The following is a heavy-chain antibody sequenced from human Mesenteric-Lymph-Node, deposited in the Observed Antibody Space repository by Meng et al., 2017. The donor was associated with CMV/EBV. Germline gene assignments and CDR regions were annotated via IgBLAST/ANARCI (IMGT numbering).Heavy chain of an antibody. J-gene: IGHJ4*02. CDR1: GFTFSSYG. CDR2: IRYDGSNK. V-gene: IGHV3-30*02. CDR3: ARGYSFGYRIDY. Sequence: GESLKISCAASGFTFSSYGMHWVRQAPGKGLEWVAFIRYDGSNKYYADSVKGRFTISRDNSKNTLYLQMNSLRAEDTAVYYCARGYSFGYRIDYWGQGTLVTVSS. D-gene: IGHD5-18*01.